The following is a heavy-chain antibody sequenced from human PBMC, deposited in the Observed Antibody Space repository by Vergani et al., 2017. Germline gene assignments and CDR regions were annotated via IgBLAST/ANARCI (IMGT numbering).Heavy chain of an antibody. J-gene: IGHJ6*02. D-gene: IGHD5-12*01. Sequence: QVQLVQSGAEVKKPGSSVKVSCKASGGTFSSYAISWVRQAPGQGLEWMGGIIPIFGTANYAQKFQGRVTITADESTSTAYMELSSLRSEDTAVYYCASRLGHSGYANPYLTDYYYGMDVWGQGTTVTVSS. V-gene: IGHV1-69*01. CDR2: IIPIFGTA. CDR3: ASRLGHSGYANPYLTDYYYGMDV. CDR1: GGTFSSYA.